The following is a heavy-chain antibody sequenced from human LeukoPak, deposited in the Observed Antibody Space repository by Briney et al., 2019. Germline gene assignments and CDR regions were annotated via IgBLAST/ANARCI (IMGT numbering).Heavy chain of an antibody. D-gene: IGHD6-6*01. Sequence: GGSLRLSCAASGFTFSSYSMNWVRQAPGKGLEWVSYISSSSSTIYYADSVKGRFTISRDNARNSLYLQMNSLRAEDTAVYYCARGYIAARLLRFDYWGQGTLVTVSS. CDR3: ARGYIAARLLRFDY. V-gene: IGHV3-48*04. CDR1: GFTFSSYS. CDR2: ISSSSSTI. J-gene: IGHJ4*02.